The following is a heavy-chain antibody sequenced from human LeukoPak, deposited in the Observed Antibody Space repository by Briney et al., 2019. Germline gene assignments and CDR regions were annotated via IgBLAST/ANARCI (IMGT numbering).Heavy chain of an antibody. J-gene: IGHJ4*02. V-gene: IGHV3-20*04. D-gene: IGHD3-10*01. Sequence: PGGSLRLSCAASGFTFDDYGMSWVRQAPGKGLEWVSGINWNGGSTGYADSVKGRFTTSRDNAKNSLFLQMNSLRAEDTALYYCARRRVTVVRGVDITSYYFDYWGQGTLVTVSS. CDR2: INWNGGST. CDR3: ARRRVTVVRGVDITSYYFDY. CDR1: GFTFDDYG.